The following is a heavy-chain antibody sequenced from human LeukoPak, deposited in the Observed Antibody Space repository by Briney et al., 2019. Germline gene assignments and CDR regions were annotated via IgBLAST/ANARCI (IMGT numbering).Heavy chain of an antibody. CDR2: LSGSGAGT. CDR1: GFTFSDYA. J-gene: IGHJ4*02. CDR3: AKAELGVDTFFDY. V-gene: IGHV3-23*01. Sequence: PGGSLRLSCEASGFTFSDYALGWVRQAPGRGLEWVATLSGSGAGTYYSDSVQGRFTISRDNSKRTLFLQMNSLRAEDTAFYYCAKAELGVDTFFDYWGQGTLVTVSS. D-gene: IGHD3-3*01.